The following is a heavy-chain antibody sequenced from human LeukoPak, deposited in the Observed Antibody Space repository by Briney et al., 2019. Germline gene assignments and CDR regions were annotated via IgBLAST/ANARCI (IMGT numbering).Heavy chain of an antibody. V-gene: IGHV3-21*01. J-gene: IGHJ4*02. CDR2: ISSSSSYI. Sequence: PGGSLRLSCAASGFTFSSYSMNWVRKAPGKGLEWVSSISSSSSYIYYADSVKGRFTISRDNAKNSLYLQMNSLRAEDTAVYYCARNYDILTGYYDYWGQGTLVTVSS. CDR3: ARNYDILTGYYDY. CDR1: GFTFSSYS. D-gene: IGHD3-9*01.